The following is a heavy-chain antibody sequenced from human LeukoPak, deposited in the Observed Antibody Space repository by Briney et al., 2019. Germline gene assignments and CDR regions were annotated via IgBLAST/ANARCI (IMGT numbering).Heavy chain of an antibody. Sequence: GASVKVSCKASGYSFTSYDINWVRRATGQGLEWLGWMNPNSGYTGYAQKFQGRVTMTRDTSISTAYMELSSLRSEDTAVYYCARVVGAIDYWGQGTLVTVSS. J-gene: IGHJ4*02. V-gene: IGHV1-8*01. CDR1: GYSFTSYD. CDR3: ARVVGAIDY. D-gene: IGHD1-26*01. CDR2: MNPNSGYT.